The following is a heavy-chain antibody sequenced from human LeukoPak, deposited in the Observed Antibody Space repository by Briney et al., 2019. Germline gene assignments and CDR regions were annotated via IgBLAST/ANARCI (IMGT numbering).Heavy chain of an antibody. D-gene: IGHD2-15*01. CDR2: INHSGST. V-gene: IGHV4-34*01. J-gene: IGHJ5*02. Sequence: PSETLSLTCAVYGGSFSGYYWSWIRQPPGKGLEWIGEINHSGSTNYNPSLKSRVTISVDTSKNQFSLKLSSVTAADTAVYYYARAIVVVVAATNWFDPWGQGTLVTVSS. CDR1: GGSFSGYY. CDR3: ARAIVVVVAATNWFDP.